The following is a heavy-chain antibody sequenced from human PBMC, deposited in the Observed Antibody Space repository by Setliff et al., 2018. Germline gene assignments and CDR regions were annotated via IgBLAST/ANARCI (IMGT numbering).Heavy chain of an antibody. D-gene: IGHD6-13*01. Sequence: ASVKVSCKASGYTFSDYYMQWVRQAPGKGLEWMGWINPNSGGTNYAQKFQGRGTMTRDTSISTAYMELSRLRSDDTAVYYCARSVAAAGSAFDIWGKGTMVTVSS. J-gene: IGHJ3*02. CDR3: ARSVAAAGSAFDI. CDR1: GYTFSDYY. CDR2: INPNSGGT. V-gene: IGHV1-2*02.